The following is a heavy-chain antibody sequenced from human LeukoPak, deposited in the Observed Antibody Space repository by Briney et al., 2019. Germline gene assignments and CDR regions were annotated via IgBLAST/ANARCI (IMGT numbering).Heavy chain of an antibody. J-gene: IGHJ5*02. CDR3: ARDSSGIAVVAGRENWFDP. CDR1: GYTFTGYY. Sequence: GASVKVSCKASGYTFTGYYMHWVRQAPGQGLEWMGWINPNSGGTNYAQKFQGRVTMTRDTSISTAYMELSRLRSDDTAVYYCARDSSGIAVVAGRENWFDPWGQGTLVTVSS. CDR2: INPNSGGT. V-gene: IGHV1-2*02. D-gene: IGHD6-19*01.